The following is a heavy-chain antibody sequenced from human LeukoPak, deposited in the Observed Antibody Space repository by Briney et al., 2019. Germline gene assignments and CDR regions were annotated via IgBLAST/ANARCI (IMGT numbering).Heavy chain of an antibody. CDR2: VSPNSGNT. D-gene: IGHD7-27*01. J-gene: IGHJ4*02. Sequence: ASVKVSCKASGYTFTSYDINWVRQATGQGPEWMGWVSPNSGNTGYAQKFQGRVTMTRSTSMSTAYMELSSLRSEDTAVYYCARGPPNWGYDYWGQGTLVTVSS. CDR1: GYTFTSYD. V-gene: IGHV1-8*01. CDR3: ARGPPNWGYDY.